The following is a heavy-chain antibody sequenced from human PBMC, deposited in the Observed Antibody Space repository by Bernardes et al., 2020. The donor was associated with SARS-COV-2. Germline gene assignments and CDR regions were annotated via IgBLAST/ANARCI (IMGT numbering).Heavy chain of an antibody. D-gene: IGHD5-12*01. V-gene: IGHV3-23*01. CDR3: AKGRLRECGY. J-gene: IGHJ4*02. CDR1: GFTFSSYV. Sequence: GGSLRLSCAASGFTFSSYVMTWVRQAPGKGLEWVSSISDGGGATFYAGSVKGRFTISRDNSKNTVYLQMNSLGVEDTAVYYCAKGRLRECGYWGQGTLVTVSS. CDR2: ISDGGGAT.